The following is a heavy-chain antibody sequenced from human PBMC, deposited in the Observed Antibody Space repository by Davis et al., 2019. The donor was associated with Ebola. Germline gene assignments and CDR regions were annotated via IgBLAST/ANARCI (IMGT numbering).Heavy chain of an antibody. CDR1: GYTFTSYD. V-gene: IGHV1-8*01. CDR2: MNPNSGNT. CDR3: ARGRGSFRRKNYYYGMDV. Sequence: ASVTVSCKASGYTFTSYDINWVRQATGQGLEWMGWMNPNSGNTGYAQKFQGRVTMTRNTSISTAYMELSSLRSEDTAVYYCARGRGSFRRKNYYYGMDVWGQGTTVTVSS. J-gene: IGHJ6*02. D-gene: IGHD3-10*01.